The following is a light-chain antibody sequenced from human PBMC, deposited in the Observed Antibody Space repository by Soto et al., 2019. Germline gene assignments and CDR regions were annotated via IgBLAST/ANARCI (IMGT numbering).Light chain of an antibody. Sequence: EMVLTHSPATLSVSPWARPTISCRASQSVNSYLAWYHQKPGQATRLLIYGPSTRATGIPARFSGSGSGTEFTLTISSLQSEDFAVYYCQEYNNWPLTFGQGTRVDI. V-gene: IGKV3-15*01. CDR1: QSVNSY. CDR3: QEYNNWPLT. J-gene: IGKJ1*01. CDR2: GPS.